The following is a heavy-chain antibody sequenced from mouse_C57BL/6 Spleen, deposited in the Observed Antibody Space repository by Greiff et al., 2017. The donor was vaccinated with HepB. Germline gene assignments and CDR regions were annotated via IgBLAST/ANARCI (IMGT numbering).Heavy chain of an antibody. CDR1: GYAFSSSW. CDR2: IYPGDGDT. V-gene: IGHV1-82*01. D-gene: IGHD2-2*01. CDR3: ARGRGYYDAMDY. J-gene: IGHJ4*01. Sequence: VQLQQSGPELVKPGASVKISCKASGYAFSSSWMNWVKQRPGKGLEWIGRIYPGDGDTNYNGKFKGKATLTADKSSSTAYMQISSLTSEDSAVYFCARGRGYYDAMDYWGQGTSVTVSS.